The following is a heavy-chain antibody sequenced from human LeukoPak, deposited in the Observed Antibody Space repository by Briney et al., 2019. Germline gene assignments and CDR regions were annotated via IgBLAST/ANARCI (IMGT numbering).Heavy chain of an antibody. CDR3: ATSIAVASYYMDV. CDR2: INPNSGGT. V-gene: IGHV1-2*02. D-gene: IGHD6-19*01. CDR1: GYTFTGYY. J-gene: IGHJ6*03. Sequence: EASVKVSCKASGYTFTGYYMHWVRQAPGQGLEWMGWINPNSGGTNYAQKFQGRVTMTRDTSISTAYMELSRLRSDDTAVYYCATSIAVASYYMDVWGKGTTVTISS.